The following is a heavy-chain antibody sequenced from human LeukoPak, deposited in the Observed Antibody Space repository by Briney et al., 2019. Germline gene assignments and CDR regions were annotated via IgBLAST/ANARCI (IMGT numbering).Heavy chain of an antibody. D-gene: IGHD5-18*01. CDR1: GGSITSYH. V-gene: IGHV4-59*08. CDR2: VYYTGTT. Sequence: SETLSLTCTVSGGSITSYHWSWIRQSPGKGLEWIGYVYYTGTTKYNPSLKSRLTISVDTSQNQFSLKLSSVTAADTAVYYCASPGGYSYGYHYWGQGTLVTVSS. J-gene: IGHJ4*02. CDR3: ASPGGYSYGYHY.